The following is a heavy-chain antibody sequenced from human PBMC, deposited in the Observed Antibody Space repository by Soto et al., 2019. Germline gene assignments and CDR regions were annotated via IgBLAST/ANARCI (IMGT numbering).Heavy chain of an antibody. V-gene: IGHV4-4*02. D-gene: IGHD2-15*01. CDR2: IYHSGST. CDR1: GGSISSSNW. J-gene: IGHJ6*02. Sequence: SETLSLTCAVSGGSISSSNWWSWVRQPPGKGLEWIGEIYHSGSTNYNPSLKSRVTISVDKSKNQFSLKLSSVTAADTAVYYCARGYCSGGSCPIPMYYYGMDVWGQGTTVTVSS. CDR3: ARGYCSGGSCPIPMYYYGMDV.